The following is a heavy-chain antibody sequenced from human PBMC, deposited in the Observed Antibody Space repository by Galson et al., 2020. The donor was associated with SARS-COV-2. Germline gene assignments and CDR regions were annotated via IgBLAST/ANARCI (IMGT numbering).Heavy chain of an antibody. D-gene: IGHD3-22*01. CDR2: VIPVLALA. CDR3: ARAKGDYYDRSGFFTLDYAFEI. J-gene: IGHJ3*02. Sequence: SVKVSCKASGGPFGNYTLSWVRQAPGQGLEWMGRVIPVLALANYAPKFQGRVTITADRSTSTVYMEMRSLRSEDTAMYYCARAKGDYYDRSGFFTLDYAFEIWGQGTMVTVSS. CDR1: GGPFGNYT. V-gene: IGHV1-69*02.